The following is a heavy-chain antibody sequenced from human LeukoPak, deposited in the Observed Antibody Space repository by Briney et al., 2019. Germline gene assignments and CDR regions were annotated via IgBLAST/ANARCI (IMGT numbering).Heavy chain of an antibody. J-gene: IGHJ5*02. CDR3: ARIKGYYDFWSGYGNPDNWFDP. Sequence: PSETLSLSCTVSGGSISSGGYYWSWIRQHPGKGLEWIGYIYYSGSTYYNPSLKSRVTISVDTSKNQFSLKLSSVTAADTAVYYCARIKGYYDFWSGYGNPDNWFDPWGQGTLVTVSS. CDR1: GGSISSGGYY. CDR2: IYYSGST. D-gene: IGHD3-3*01. V-gene: IGHV4-31*03.